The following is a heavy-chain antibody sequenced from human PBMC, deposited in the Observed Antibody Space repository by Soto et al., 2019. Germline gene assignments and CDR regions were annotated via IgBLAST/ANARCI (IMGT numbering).Heavy chain of an antibody. V-gene: IGHV1-24*01. CDR3: ATYYYDSSGYYRATDDAFDI. Sequence: SVKVSCKVSGYTLTELSMHWVRQAPGKGLEWMGGFDPEDGETIYAQKFQGRVTMTEDTSTDTAYMELSSLRSEDTAVYYCATYYYDSSGYYRATDDAFDIWGQGTMVTVSS. D-gene: IGHD3-22*01. J-gene: IGHJ3*02. CDR1: GYTLTELS. CDR2: FDPEDGET.